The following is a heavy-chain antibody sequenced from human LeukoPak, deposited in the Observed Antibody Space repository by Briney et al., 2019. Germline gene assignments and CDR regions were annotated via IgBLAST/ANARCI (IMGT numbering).Heavy chain of an antibody. CDR1: AYTFTSSA. CDR2: INPNSGGT. D-gene: IGHD6-19*01. CDR3: ARDGIAVAGTFDY. J-gene: IGHJ4*02. V-gene: IGHV1-2*02. Sequence: ASVKVSCKASAYTFTSSAFTWVRQAPGQGLEWMGWINPNSGGTNYAQKFQGRVTMTRDTSISTAYMELSRLRSDDTAVYYCARDGIAVAGTFDYWGQGTLVTVSS.